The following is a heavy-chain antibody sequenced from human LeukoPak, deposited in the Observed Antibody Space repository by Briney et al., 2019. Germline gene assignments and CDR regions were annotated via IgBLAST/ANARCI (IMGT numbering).Heavy chain of an antibody. CDR2: ISSRGTTT. CDR1: GFTFSTFS. Sequence: SGGSLRLSCAASGFTFSTFSMTWVRQAPGKGLEWVSVISSRGTTTMYADSVKGRFTISRDNSKDTLYLQMNSLRAEDTAVYYCAKNLGIAVAGTYSWGQGTLVTVSS. J-gene: IGHJ4*02. V-gene: IGHV3-23*01. D-gene: IGHD6-19*01. CDR3: AKNLGIAVAGTYS.